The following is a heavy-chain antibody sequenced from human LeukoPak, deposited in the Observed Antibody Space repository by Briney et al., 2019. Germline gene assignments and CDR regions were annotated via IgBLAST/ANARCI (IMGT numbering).Heavy chain of an antibody. CDR2: ISGSGGST. CDR1: GFTFSSYA. D-gene: IGHD3-16*01. Sequence: GGSLRLSRAASGFTFSSYAMSWVRQAPGKGLEWVSAISGSGGSTYYADSVKGRFTISRDNSKNTLYLQMNSLRAEDTAVYYCAKDNSRDYVWGSYGGIDYWGQGTLVTVSS. V-gene: IGHV3-23*01. J-gene: IGHJ4*02. CDR3: AKDNSRDYVWGSYGGIDY.